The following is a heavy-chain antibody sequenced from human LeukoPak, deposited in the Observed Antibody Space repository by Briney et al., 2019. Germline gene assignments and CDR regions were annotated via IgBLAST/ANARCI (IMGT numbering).Heavy chain of an antibody. J-gene: IGHJ4*02. V-gene: IGHV1-3*01. CDR3: ASGGMVGATMASFDY. CDR2: INAGNGNT. CDR1: GYTFTSYA. Sequence: ASVKVSCKASGYTFTSYAMHWVRQAPGQRLEWMGWINAGNGNTKYSQKFQGRVTITRDTSASTAYMELSSLRSEDTAVYYCASGGMVGATMASFDYWGQGTLVTVSS. D-gene: IGHD1-26*01.